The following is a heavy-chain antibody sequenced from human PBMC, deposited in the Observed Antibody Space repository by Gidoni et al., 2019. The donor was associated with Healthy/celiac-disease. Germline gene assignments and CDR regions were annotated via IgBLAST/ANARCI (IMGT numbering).Heavy chain of an antibody. Sequence: QVQLVESGGGVVQPGRSLRLSCAASGFTFSNYAMHWVRQDPGKGLEWVAVIWYDGSNKYFADSVKGRFTISRDNSKNTLYLQMNSLRAEDTAVYYCAKVQWLAPRGAFDIWAKGQWSPSLQ. CDR3: AKVQWLAPRGAFDI. D-gene: IGHD6-19*01. CDR2: IWYDGSNK. V-gene: IGHV3-33*06. J-gene: IGHJ3*02. CDR1: GFTFSNYA.